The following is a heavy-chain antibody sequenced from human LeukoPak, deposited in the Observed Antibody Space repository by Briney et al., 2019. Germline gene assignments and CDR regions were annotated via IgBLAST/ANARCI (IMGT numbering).Heavy chain of an antibody. Sequence: PGGSLRLSCAASGFTFSDYYMSWIRQAPGKGLEWVSYISSSGSTIYYADSVKGRFTISRDNAGNSLYLQMNSLRPEDTALYYCAKALGSTVTTRTYFDYWGQGTLVTVSS. V-gene: IGHV3-11*01. CDR1: GFTFSDYY. D-gene: IGHD4-17*01. J-gene: IGHJ4*02. CDR3: AKALGSTVTTRTYFDY. CDR2: ISSSGSTI.